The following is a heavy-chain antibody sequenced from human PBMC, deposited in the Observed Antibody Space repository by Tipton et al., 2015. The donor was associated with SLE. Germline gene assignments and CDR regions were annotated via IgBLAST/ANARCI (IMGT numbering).Heavy chain of an antibody. V-gene: IGHV4-59*01. Sequence: TLSLTCTVSGGSISSYYWSCIRQPPGKGLEWIGYINYSGSTNYNPYLKSRVTISVDTSKNQFSLKLSSVTAADTAVYYCAREGGGAWSGRWDVWGQGTTVTVSS. CDR1: GGSISSYY. CDR2: INYSGST. J-gene: IGHJ6*02. CDR3: AREGGGAWSGRWDV. D-gene: IGHD3-3*01.